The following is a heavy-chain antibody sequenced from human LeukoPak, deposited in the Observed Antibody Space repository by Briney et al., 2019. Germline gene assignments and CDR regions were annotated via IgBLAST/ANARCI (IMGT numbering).Heavy chain of an antibody. J-gene: IGHJ6*02. V-gene: IGHV3-48*02. CDR3: ARDVSDDFWSGYPLGYYYYGMDV. D-gene: IGHD3-3*01. Sequence: GGSLRLSCAASGFTFSSYSMNWVRQAPGKGLEWVSYISSSSSTIYYADSVKGRFTISRDNAKNSLYLQMNSLRDEDTAVYYCARDVSDDFWSGYPLGYYYYGMDVWGQGTTVTVSS. CDR1: GFTFSSYS. CDR2: ISSSSSTI.